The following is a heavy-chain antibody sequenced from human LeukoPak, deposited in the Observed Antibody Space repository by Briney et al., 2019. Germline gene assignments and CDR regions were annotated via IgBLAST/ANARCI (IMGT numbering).Heavy chain of an antibody. Sequence: SETLSLTCTVSGGSISSSSYYWGWIRQPPGKGLEWIGSIYYSGSTYYNPSLKSRVTISVDTSKNQFSLKLSSVTAADTAVYYCARGDYYYMDVWGKGTTVTVSS. CDR2: IYYSGST. V-gene: IGHV4-39*07. CDR1: GGSISSSSYY. CDR3: ARGDYYYMDV. J-gene: IGHJ6*03.